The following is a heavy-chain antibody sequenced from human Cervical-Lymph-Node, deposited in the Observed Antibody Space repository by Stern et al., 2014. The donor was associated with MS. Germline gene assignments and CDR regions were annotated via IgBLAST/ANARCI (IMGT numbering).Heavy chain of an antibody. CDR2: IQPSGAT. V-gene: IGHV1-46*02. D-gene: IGHD2-15*01. Sequence: QVQLVESGSEVKKPGASVKVSCKASEYTHNNYLIHWVRQAPGQRPDWMGVIQPSGATNYAQKVQDRVTMTTDASTSTFYMELSRLRSEDTAVYYCAVRYCSGGRCYSVPDVWGQGTTVIVSS. CDR3: AVRYCSGGRCYSVPDV. CDR1: EYTHNNYL. J-gene: IGHJ6*02.